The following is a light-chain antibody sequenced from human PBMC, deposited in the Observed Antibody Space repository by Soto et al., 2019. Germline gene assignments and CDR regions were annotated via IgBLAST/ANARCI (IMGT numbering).Light chain of an antibody. CDR3: QHFRSCFLQIT. CDR2: DAS. CDR1: RSVSRN. Sequence: VMRQSPATLSVSPGEGATLSCRASRSVSRNLAWDQQIPGQAPTLLIYDASTRATGIPDRFSGSGSGSDFTLTNSRLECEDGEVCRRQHFRSCFLQITCRPGTRLEIK. V-gene: IGKV3D-15*01. J-gene: IGKJ5*01.